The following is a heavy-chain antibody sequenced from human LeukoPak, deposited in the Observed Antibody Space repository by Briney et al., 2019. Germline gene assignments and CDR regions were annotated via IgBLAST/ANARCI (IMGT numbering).Heavy chain of an antibody. CDR3: ARIPYYDILTGYYLAPEYYFDY. J-gene: IGHJ4*02. D-gene: IGHD3-9*01. V-gene: IGHV5-51*01. CDR1: GYSFTSYW. Sequence: GESLKISCKGSGYSFTSYWIGRVRQMPGKGLEWMGIIYPGDSDTRYSPSFQSQVTISADKSISTAYLQWSSLKASDTAMYYCARIPYYDILTGYYLAPEYYFDYWGQGTLVTVSS. CDR2: IYPGDSDT.